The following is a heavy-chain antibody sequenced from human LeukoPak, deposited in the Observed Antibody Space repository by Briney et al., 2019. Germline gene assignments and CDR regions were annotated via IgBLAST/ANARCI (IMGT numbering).Heavy chain of an antibody. CDR2: ISGSGGST. CDR3: ARDEPQLGIDY. V-gene: IGHV3-23*01. Sequence: GGSLRLSCAASGFTFTTYVMSWVRQAPGKGLEWVSSISGSGGSTYSADSVKGRFAISRGNSKNTLYLQMNSLRAEDTAVYYCARDEPQLGIDYWGQGILVTVSS. J-gene: IGHJ4*02. CDR1: GFTFTTYV. D-gene: IGHD3-10*01.